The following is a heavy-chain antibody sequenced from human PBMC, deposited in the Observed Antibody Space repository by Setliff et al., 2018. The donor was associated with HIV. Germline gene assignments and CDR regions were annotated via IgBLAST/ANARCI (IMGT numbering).Heavy chain of an antibody. CDR1: GGSISSYY. J-gene: IGHJ4*02. V-gene: IGHV4-59*01. D-gene: IGHD3-3*01. Sequence: PSETLSLTGTVSGGSISSYYWSWIRQPPGKGLEWIGYIYYSESTNYNPSLKSRVTISVDTYKNQFSLKLSSVTAADTAVYYCARVISSWSAYYIDYWGQGTLVTVSS. CDR2: IYYSEST. CDR3: ARVISSWSAYYIDY.